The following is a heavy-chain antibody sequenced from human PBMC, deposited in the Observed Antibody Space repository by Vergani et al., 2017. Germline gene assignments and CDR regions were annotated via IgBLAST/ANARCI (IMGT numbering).Heavy chain of an antibody. CDR2: IYYSGST. Sequence: QLQLQESGPGLVKPSATLPLTCSVSGASIRSSNYYWGWIRQPPGKGLEWIASIYYSGSTYYNPSLKSRVTISVDTSKNQFSLKLSSVTAADTAVYFCARHAXVEWLVKLGWIVPWGQGILVTVSS. D-gene: IGHD6-19*01. CDR3: ARHAXVEWLVKLGWIVP. V-gene: IGHV4-39*01. J-gene: IGHJ5*02. CDR1: GASIRSSNYY.